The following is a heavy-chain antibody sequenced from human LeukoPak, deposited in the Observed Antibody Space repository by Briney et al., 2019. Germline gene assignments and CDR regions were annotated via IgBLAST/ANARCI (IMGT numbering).Heavy chain of an antibody. J-gene: IGHJ4*02. Sequence: GRSLRLSCAASAFNFRSYCMHWVRQAPGKGREWVAVISYNGNNKYYADAVKGRFIISRDNSKDTLYLQMNSLRAEDTAVYYCARGRYYDSGSYYNVIHYFDSWGQGTLVIVSS. V-gene: IGHV3-30*03. D-gene: IGHD3-10*01. CDR1: AFNFRSYC. CDR2: ISYNGNNK. CDR3: ARGRYYDSGSYYNVIHYFDS.